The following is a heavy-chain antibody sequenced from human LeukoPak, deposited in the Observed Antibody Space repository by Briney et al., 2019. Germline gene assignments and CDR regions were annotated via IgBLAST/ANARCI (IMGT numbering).Heavy chain of an antibody. D-gene: IGHD2-21*01. CDR3: ARGGGNAGGD. V-gene: IGHV1-46*01. Sequence: ASVKVSCKASGYTCTSYYMHWMRQAPRRGLELMGIINPSGGSTSYAQKFQGRVTMTRDMSTSTVYMELSSRRSEDTALYYCARGGGNAGGDWGQGTLVTVSS. CDR1: GYTCTSYY. J-gene: IGHJ4*02. CDR2: INPSGGST.